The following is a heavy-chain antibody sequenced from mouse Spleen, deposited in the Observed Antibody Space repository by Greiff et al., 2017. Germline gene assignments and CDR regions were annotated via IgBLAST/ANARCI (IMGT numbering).Heavy chain of an antibody. CDR1: GFTFSSYT. CDR2: ISNGGGST. Sequence: DVMLVESGGGLVQPGGSLKLSCAASGFTFSSYTMSWVRQTPEKRLEWVAYISNGGGSTYYPDTVKGRFTISRDNAKNTLYLQMSSLKSEDTAMYYCARQKLLRYWYFDVWGAGTTVTVSS. V-gene: IGHV5-12-2*01. CDR3: ARQKLLRYWYFDV. D-gene: IGHD1-1*01. J-gene: IGHJ1*01.